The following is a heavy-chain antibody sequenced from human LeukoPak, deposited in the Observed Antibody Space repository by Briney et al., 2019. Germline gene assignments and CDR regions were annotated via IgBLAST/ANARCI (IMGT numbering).Heavy chain of an antibody. CDR2: IYYSGST. CDR3: ARGNSSSWPLDF. V-gene: IGHV4-59*08. Sequence: SETLSLTCTVSGVSISSYYWSWIRQPPGKGLEWIGYIYYSGSTNYNPSLKSRVTISVDTSKNQFSLKLTSVTAADTAVYYCARGNSSSWPLDFWGQGTLVTVSS. D-gene: IGHD6-13*01. J-gene: IGHJ4*02. CDR1: GVSISSYY.